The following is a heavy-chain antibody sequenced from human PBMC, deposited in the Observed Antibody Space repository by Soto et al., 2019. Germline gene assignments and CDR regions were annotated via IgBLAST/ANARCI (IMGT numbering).Heavy chain of an antibody. CDR1: GGSISSYY. D-gene: IGHD2-21*02. J-gene: IGHJ4*02. CDR3: ARGGAYCGGDCYIDY. CDR2: IYYSGST. Sequence: SETLSLTCTVSGGSISSYYWSWIRQPPGKGLEWIGYIYYSGSTNYNPSLKSRVTISVDTSKNQFSLKLSSVTAADTAVYYCARGGAYCGGDCYIDYWGQGTLVTVSS. V-gene: IGHV4-59*01.